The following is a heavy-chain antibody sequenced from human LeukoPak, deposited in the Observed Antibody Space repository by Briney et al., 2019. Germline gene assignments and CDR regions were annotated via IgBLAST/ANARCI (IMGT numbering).Heavy chain of an antibody. J-gene: IGHJ4*02. CDR2: INPNSGGT. V-gene: IGHV1-2*02. Sequence: ASVKVSCKASGYTFTGYYMHWVRQAPGQGLEWMGWINPNSGGTNYAQKFQGRVTMTRDTSISTAYMELSRLRSDDTAVYYCARDGAAAGFLFDYWGQGTLVTVSS. D-gene: IGHD6-13*01. CDR1: GYTFTGYY. CDR3: ARDGAAAGFLFDY.